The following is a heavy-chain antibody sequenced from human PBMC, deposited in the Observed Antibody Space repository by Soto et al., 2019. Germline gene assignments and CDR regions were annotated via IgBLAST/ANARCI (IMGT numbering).Heavy chain of an antibody. D-gene: IGHD6-6*01. V-gene: IGHV1-46*01. Sequence: QVQLVQPGAEVKKPGASVKFSCKASGYIFTNFYIHWVRQAPGQELEWIGIINPNGGSTNYAQNFHGRVTITRDTSTSTVYMDLSSLRSEDTAVYYCTRGLASGDYWGQGTLITVSS. J-gene: IGHJ4*02. CDR1: GYIFTNFY. CDR3: TRGLASGDY. CDR2: INPNGGST.